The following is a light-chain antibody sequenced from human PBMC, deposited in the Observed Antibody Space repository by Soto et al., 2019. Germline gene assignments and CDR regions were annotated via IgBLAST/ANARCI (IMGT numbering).Light chain of an antibody. CDR2: AAS. Sequence: DIQMTQSPSSLSASVGDRVTISCRARQSISSYLNWYQQKPGGAPKLLIYAASTLHSGVPSRFRGSGSGTDFTLTINSLQPEDSATYYCQQSFSAPPRYTFGQGTKVEI. V-gene: IGKV1-39*01. CDR1: QSISSY. CDR3: QQSFSAPPRYT. J-gene: IGKJ2*01.